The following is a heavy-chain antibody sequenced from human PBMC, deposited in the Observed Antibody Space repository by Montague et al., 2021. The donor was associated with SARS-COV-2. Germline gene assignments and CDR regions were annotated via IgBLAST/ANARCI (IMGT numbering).Heavy chain of an antibody. Sequence: SETLSLTCTASGGSISSSSYYWGWIRQPPGKGLEWIGSIYYSGSTYYNPSLKSRVTIPVDTSKNQFSLKLSSVTAADTAVYYCARQRRGGLVSTPRFFDYWGQGALVTVSS. J-gene: IGHJ4*02. CDR3: ARQRRGGLVSTPRFFDY. D-gene: IGHD6-19*01. CDR2: IYYSGST. CDR1: GGSISSSSYY. V-gene: IGHV4-39*01.